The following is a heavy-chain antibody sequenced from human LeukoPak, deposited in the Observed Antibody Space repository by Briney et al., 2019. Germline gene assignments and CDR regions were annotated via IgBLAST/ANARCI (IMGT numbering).Heavy chain of an antibody. V-gene: IGHV3-21*01. CDR1: GFTFSNYE. CDR2: ISSSSSYI. CDR3: AKETYYDILTASANYGMDV. Sequence: GGSLRLSCAASGFTFSNYEMNWVRQAPGKGLEWVSSISSSSSYIYYADSVKGRFTISRDNAKNSLYLQMNSLRAEDTAVYYCAKETYYDILTASANYGMDVWGQGTTVTVSS. J-gene: IGHJ6*02. D-gene: IGHD3-9*01.